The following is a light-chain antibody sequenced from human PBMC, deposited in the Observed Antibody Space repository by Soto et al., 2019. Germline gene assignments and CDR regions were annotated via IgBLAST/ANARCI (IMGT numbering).Light chain of an antibody. Sequence: QSALTQPASVSGSPGQSITISCTGTSSHVGGYNYVSWYQQHPGKAPKLMIYEVSNRPSGVSNRFSGSKSGNTASLTISGLQAEDEADYYCSSYTSSSFVVFGGGTQLTVL. CDR1: SSHVGGYNY. J-gene: IGLJ2*01. CDR2: EVS. CDR3: SSYTSSSFVV. V-gene: IGLV2-14*01.